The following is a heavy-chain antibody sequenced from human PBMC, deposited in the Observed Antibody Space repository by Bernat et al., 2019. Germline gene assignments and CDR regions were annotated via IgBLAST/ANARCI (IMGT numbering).Heavy chain of an antibody. CDR2: ISAYNGNT. D-gene: IGHD3-9*01. Sequence: QVQLVQSGAEVKKPGASVKVSCKASGYTFTSYGISWVRQAPGQGLEWMGWISAYNGNTNYAQKLQGRVTMTTDTSTSTAYMELRSLRSDDTAVYYCASELPLYYDILTGYLDYWGQGTLVTVSS. V-gene: IGHV1-18*01. CDR1: GYTFTSYG. CDR3: ASELPLYYDILTGYLDY. J-gene: IGHJ4*02.